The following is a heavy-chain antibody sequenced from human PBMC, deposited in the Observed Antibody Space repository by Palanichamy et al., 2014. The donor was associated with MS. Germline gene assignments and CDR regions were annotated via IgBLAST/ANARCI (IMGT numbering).Heavy chain of an antibody. CDR2: IYHSGNI. CDR3: ARGADEWNLQGSFWYFDL. D-gene: IGHD1-26*01. CDR1: WVLQWLL. Sequence: QVHLQQWGAGLLRPSGDPVPHLRCLWWVLQWLLLELDPPAPRKGLEWIGEIYHSGNINNNPSLKSRVTISIDTPKNQFSLTLSSVTAADTAVYYCARGADEWNLQGSFWYFDLWGRGTLVAVSP. V-gene: IGHV4-34*01. J-gene: IGHJ2*01.